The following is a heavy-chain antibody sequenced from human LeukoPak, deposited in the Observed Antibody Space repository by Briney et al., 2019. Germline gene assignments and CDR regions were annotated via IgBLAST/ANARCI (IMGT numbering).Heavy chain of an antibody. CDR1: GYTLTELS. J-gene: IGHJ5*02. Sequence: ASVKVSCKVSGYTLTELSMHWVRQAPGKGLEWMGSFDPEDGETIYAQKFQGRVTMTEDTSTDTAYMELSSLRSEDTAVYYCATVEIDPGYWFDPWGQGTLVTVSS. V-gene: IGHV1-24*01. D-gene: IGHD1-1*01. CDR2: FDPEDGET. CDR3: ATVEIDPGYWFDP.